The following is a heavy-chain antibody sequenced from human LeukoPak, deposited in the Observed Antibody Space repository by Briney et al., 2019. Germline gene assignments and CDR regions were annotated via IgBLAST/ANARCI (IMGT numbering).Heavy chain of an antibody. CDR3: ARDGWRFGELSDY. J-gene: IGHJ4*02. CDR2: IKQDASEK. D-gene: IGHD3-10*01. CDR1: GFTFSNYW. V-gene: IGHV3-7*04. Sequence: GGSLRLSCAASGFTFSNYWMSWVRQAPGKGLEWVANIKQDASEKYYVNSVKGRFTIFRDNAKDSLNLQMNSLRPEDTAVYYCARDGWRFGELSDYWGQGTLVTVSS.